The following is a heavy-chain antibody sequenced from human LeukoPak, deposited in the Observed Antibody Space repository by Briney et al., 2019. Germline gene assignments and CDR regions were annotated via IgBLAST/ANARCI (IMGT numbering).Heavy chain of an antibody. CDR2: INSDGSST. D-gene: IGHD6-13*01. J-gene: IGHJ6*04. CDR1: GFTFSSYW. V-gene: IGHV3-74*01. CDR3: ARGPGSSSWPDYRGV. Sequence: PGGSLRLSCAASGFTFSSYWMHWVRQAPGKGLVWVSRINSDGSSTSYADSVKGRFTISRDNDKNTLYLQMNSLRAEDTAVYYCARGPGSSSWPDYRGVWGKGTTVTVSS.